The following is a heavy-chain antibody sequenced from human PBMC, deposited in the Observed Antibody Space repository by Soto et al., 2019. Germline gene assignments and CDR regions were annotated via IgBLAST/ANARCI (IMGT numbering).Heavy chain of an antibody. CDR3: ARGYFDSGHGYDL. CDR1: GHLFNDHW. V-gene: IGHV5-51*01. CDR2: IFTRDSET. J-gene: IGHJ5*02. Sequence: GESLKISCKGPGHLFNDHWIGWVRQTPGKGLEWMGLIFTRDSETKTSPSFQGHVSFSVDNSINTVYLQWTSLKTTDTGIYFCARGYFDSGHGYDLWGQGTLVTVSS. D-gene: IGHD3-10*01.